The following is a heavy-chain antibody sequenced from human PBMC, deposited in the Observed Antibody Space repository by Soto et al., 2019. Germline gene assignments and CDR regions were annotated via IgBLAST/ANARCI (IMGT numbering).Heavy chain of an antibody. Sequence: SQTLSLTCAISGDSVSSNSAAWNWIRQSPSRGLEWLGRTYYRSKWYNDYAVSVKSRITINPDTSKNQFSLQLNSVTPEDTAVYYCARDLSSGSYYNVNYYYGMDVWGQGTTVTVSS. CDR2: TYYRSKWYN. V-gene: IGHV6-1*01. CDR3: ARDLSSGSYYNVNYYYGMDV. J-gene: IGHJ6*02. CDR1: GDSVSSNSAA. D-gene: IGHD3-10*01.